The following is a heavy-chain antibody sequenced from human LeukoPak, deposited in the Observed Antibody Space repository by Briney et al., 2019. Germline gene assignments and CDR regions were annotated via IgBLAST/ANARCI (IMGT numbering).Heavy chain of an antibody. V-gene: IGHV3-30*18. J-gene: IGHJ4*02. D-gene: IGHD3-10*01. Sequence: GRSLRLSCATSGFTFSSYGMHWVRQAPGKGLEWVAVISYDGINKYYADSVKGRFTISRDNSKNTLYLQRNALRAEDTAVYYCAKGDEAYGSGSYPLIDYWGQGTLVTVSS. CDR1: GFTFSSYG. CDR2: ISYDGINK. CDR3: AKGDEAYGSGSYPLIDY.